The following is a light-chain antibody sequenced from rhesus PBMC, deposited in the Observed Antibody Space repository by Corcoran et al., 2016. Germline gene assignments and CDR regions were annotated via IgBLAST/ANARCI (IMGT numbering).Light chain of an antibody. V-gene: IGKV1S17*01. CDR1: QGITND. J-gene: IGKJ1*01. CDR3: QHYYSFPWT. CDR2: EAS. Sequence: DIQMTQSPTSLSASVGDRVTITCRASQGITNDLARYQQKPGESPQLLIYEASSLKSGTPSRFMGSGSGSDFTLSISNLQPEDFATYLCQHYYSFPWTFGQGTKVDI.